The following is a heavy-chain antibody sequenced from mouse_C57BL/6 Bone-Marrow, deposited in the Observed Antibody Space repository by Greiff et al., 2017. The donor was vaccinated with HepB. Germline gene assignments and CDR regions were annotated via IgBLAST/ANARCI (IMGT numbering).Heavy chain of an antibody. CDR3: VRQRWYFDV. V-gene: IGHV10-1*01. CDR2: IRSKSNNYAT. Sequence: EVQVVESGGGLVQPKGSLKLSCAASGFSFNTYAMNWVRQAPGTGLEWVARIRSKSNNYATYYADSVKDRFTISRDDSESMLYLQMNNLKTEDTAMYYCVRQRWYFDVWGTGTTVTVSS. J-gene: IGHJ1*03. CDR1: GFSFNTYA.